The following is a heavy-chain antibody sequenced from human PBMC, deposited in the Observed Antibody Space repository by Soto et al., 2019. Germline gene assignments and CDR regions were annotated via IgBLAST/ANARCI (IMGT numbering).Heavy chain of an antibody. J-gene: IGHJ5*02. CDR3: ARAYSSGWTGWFDP. CDR1: GDSITSIYH. Sequence: SETLSLTCAVSGDSITSIYHWAWIRQPPGRGLEWVGSIYHSGTTYYNSSLKSRVTISVDTSKNQSSLNLSSVTAADPAVYYCARAYSSGWTGWFDPWGQGTLVTV. CDR2: IYHSGTT. V-gene: IGHV4-38-2*01. D-gene: IGHD6-19*01.